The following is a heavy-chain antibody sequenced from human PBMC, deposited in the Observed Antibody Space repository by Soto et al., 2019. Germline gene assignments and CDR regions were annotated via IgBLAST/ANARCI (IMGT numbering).Heavy chain of an antibody. Sequence: QVQLVESGGSVVQPGRSLRLSCAASGFTFSSYAMHWVRQAPGKGLEWVAVISYDGSTIYYADSVKGRFTISRDNSKNTLHLEMHSLRAEDTAVYYCAKVGGSSSWYRFYFDYWGQGTLVTVSS. J-gene: IGHJ4*02. D-gene: IGHD6-13*01. CDR1: GFTFSSYA. CDR2: ISYDGSTI. V-gene: IGHV3-30*18. CDR3: AKVGGSSSWYRFYFDY.